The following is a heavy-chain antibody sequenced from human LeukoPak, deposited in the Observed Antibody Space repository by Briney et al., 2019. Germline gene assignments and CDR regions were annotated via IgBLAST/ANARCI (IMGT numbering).Heavy chain of an antibody. CDR2: INHSGST. CDR3: ARLNYYDSSGYYNSKKCYFDY. V-gene: IGHV4-34*01. Sequence: SETLSLTCAVYGGSFSGYYWSWIRQPPGKGLEWIGEINHSGSTNYNPSLKSRVTISVDTSKNQFSLKLSSVTAADTAVYYCARLNYYDSSGYYNSKKCYFDYWGQGTLVTVSS. J-gene: IGHJ4*02. D-gene: IGHD3-22*01. CDR1: GGSFSGYY.